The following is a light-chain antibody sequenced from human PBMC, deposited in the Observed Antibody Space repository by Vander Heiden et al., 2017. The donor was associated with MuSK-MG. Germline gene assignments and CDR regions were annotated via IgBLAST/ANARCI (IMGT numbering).Light chain of an antibody. CDR3: QQRSNWPPT. Sequence: EIVLTPSPATLSLSPGERATLSCRASQSVSSYLAWYQQKLGQAPRLLIYDASNRATGIPARFSGSGSGTDFTLTISSLEPEDFAVYYCQQRSNWPPTFGQGTKVEIK. CDR2: DAS. J-gene: IGKJ1*01. V-gene: IGKV3-11*01. CDR1: QSVSSY.